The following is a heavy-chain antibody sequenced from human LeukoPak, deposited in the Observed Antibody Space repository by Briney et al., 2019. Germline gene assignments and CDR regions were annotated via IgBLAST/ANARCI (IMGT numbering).Heavy chain of an antibody. CDR2: IWYDGSNK. D-gene: IGHD5-18*01. CDR1: GFTFSSYG. J-gene: IGHJ4*02. CDR3: ATGDTAMAYFDY. Sequence: GGSLRLSCAASGFTFSSYGMHWVRQAPGKGLEWVAVIWYDGSNKYYADSVKGRFTISRDNSKNTLYLQMNSLRAEDTAVYYCATGDTAMAYFDYWGQGTLVTVSS. V-gene: IGHV3-33*01.